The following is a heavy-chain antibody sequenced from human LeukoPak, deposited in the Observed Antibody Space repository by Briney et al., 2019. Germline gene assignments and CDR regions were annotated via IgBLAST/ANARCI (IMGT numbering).Heavy chain of an antibody. V-gene: IGHV3-66*01. CDR1: GFAISRNF. CDR2: INSAGDT. D-gene: IGHD5-12*01. J-gene: IGHJ3*02. CDR3: ARGYSGPPRLRDAFDI. Sequence: PGGSLRLSCAASGFAISRNFMTWVRQAPGKGLEWVSIINSAGDTYYAESVKGRFTISRDHSTNTLYLQMNSLRVEDTAVYYCARGYSGPPRLRDAFDIWGQGTVVTVSS.